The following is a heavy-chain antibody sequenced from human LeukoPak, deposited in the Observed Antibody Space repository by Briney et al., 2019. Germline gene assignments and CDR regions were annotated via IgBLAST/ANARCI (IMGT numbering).Heavy chain of an antibody. D-gene: IGHD6-19*01. V-gene: IGHV3-7*01. CDR2: IKQDGSET. CDR1: RLTLSNYW. CDR3: ARQRGSGCLDY. J-gene: IGHJ4*02. Sequence: GGSLRLSCAASRLTLSNYWMSWVRQAPGKGLEWVANIKQDGSETYYVDSVKGRFTISRDNAKNSMSLQMNSLRAEDTAVYYCARQRGSGCLDYWGQGTLVTVSS.